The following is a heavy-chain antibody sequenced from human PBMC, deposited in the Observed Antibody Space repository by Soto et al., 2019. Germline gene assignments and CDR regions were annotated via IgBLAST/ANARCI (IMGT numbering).Heavy chain of an antibody. V-gene: IGHV3-74*01. CDR2: INSDGSST. CDR1: GFTFSTFW. Sequence: EVQLVESGGGLVQPGGSLRLSCEASGFTFSTFWMHWDRQAPGKGLVWVSRINSDGSSTNYADSVKGRVTISRDNAKNTLYLQLNSLRPEDTAVYHCARDFEYWGQGTLVTVSS. CDR3: ARDFEY. J-gene: IGHJ4*02.